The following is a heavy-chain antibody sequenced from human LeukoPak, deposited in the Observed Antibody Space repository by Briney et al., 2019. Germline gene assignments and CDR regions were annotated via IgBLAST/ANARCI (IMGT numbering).Heavy chain of an antibody. J-gene: IGHJ4*02. Sequence: GGSLRLSCAVSGFTFSSYWMHWVRQAPGKGLVWVSRIDRDGSRINYADSVKGRFTISRDNGKNTLFLQMNSLRAEDAAVYYCAKDFSRGRAVAAPGDYWGQGTLVTVSS. D-gene: IGHD6-19*01. V-gene: IGHV3-74*01. CDR2: IDRDGSRI. CDR3: AKDFSRGRAVAAPGDY. CDR1: GFTFSSYW.